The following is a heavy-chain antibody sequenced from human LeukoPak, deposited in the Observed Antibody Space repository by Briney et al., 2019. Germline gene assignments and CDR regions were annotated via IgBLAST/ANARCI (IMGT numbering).Heavy chain of an antibody. Sequence: PSETLSLTCTVSGGSISSYYWSWIRQPPGKGLEWIGYIYYSGSTNYNPSLKSRVTISVDTSKNQFSLKLSSVTAADTAVYYCARGVNSGYFDYCGQGTLVTVSS. CDR1: GGSISSYY. J-gene: IGHJ4*02. D-gene: IGHD1-26*01. CDR3: ARGVNSGYFDY. V-gene: IGHV4-59*01. CDR2: IYYSGST.